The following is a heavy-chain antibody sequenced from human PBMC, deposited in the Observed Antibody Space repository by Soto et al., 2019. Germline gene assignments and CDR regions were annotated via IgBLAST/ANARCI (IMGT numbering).Heavy chain of an antibody. D-gene: IGHD3-22*01. CDR3: ARARTMIVRFDY. V-gene: IGHV4-30-4*01. Sequence: SETLSLTCTVSGGSISSGDYYWSWIRQPPGKGLEWIGYIYYSGSTYYNPSLKSRVTISVDTSKNQFSLKLSSVTAADTAVYYCARARTMIVRFDYWGQGTLVTVSS. CDR2: IYYSGST. J-gene: IGHJ4*02. CDR1: GGSISSGDYY.